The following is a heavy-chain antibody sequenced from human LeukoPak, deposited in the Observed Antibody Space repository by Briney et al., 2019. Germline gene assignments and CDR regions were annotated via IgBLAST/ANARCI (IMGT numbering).Heavy chain of an antibody. Sequence: RSGGSLRHSCAASGFTFSSYAMSWVRQAPGKGLESVSAISGSGVTTYYADSVKGRFTISRDNSKNTLYLQMNSLRAEDTALYYCAKDRDYYLVGFFDYWGQGTLVTVSS. CDR1: GFTFSSYA. J-gene: IGHJ4*02. CDR2: ISGSGVTT. CDR3: AKDRDYYLVGFFDY. V-gene: IGHV3-23*01. D-gene: IGHD3-10*01.